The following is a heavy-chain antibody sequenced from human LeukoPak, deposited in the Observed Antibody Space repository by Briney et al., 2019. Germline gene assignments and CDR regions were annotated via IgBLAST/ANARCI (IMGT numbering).Heavy chain of an antibody. D-gene: IGHD4-11*01. V-gene: IGHV4-59*01. J-gene: IGHJ6*02. Sequence: PSETLSLTCTVSGGSISSYYWSWIRQPPGKGLEWIGYIYYSGSTNYNPSLKSRVTISVDTSKNQFSLKLSSVTAADTAVYYCARGHYSNYFGEYYYYGMDVWGQGTTVTVSS. CDR3: ARGHYSNYFGEYYYYGMDV. CDR1: GGSISSYY. CDR2: IYYSGST.